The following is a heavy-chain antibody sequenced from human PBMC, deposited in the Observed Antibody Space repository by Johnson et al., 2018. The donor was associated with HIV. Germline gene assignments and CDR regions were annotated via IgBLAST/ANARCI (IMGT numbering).Heavy chain of an antibody. J-gene: IGHJ3*02. CDR3: AAVDTVMVTGAFDI. Sequence: QVQLVESGGGVVQPGGSLRLSCEVSGFTFSNYGMHWVRQAPGKGLEWVAFIRYDGSNKYYADSVKGRFTISRDNSKNTLYLQMNSLRAEDTAVYYCAAVDTVMVTGAFDIWGQGTMVTVSS. CDR2: IRYDGSNK. D-gene: IGHD5-18*01. V-gene: IGHV3-30*02. CDR1: GFTFSNYG.